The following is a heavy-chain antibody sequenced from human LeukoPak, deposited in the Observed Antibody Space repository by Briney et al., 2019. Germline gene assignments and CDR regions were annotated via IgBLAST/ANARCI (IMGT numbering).Heavy chain of an antibody. D-gene: IGHD3-22*01. CDR1: GFTFSSFA. V-gene: IGHV3-23*01. CDR3: AKVFPYCDSSGRYFDY. J-gene: IGHJ4*02. CDR2: ISGSGGST. Sequence: GGSLRLSCAASGFTFSSFAMSWVRQAPGKGLEWVSTISGSGGSTYYADSVKGRFTISRDNSKNTLYLQMNSLRAEDTAVYYCAKVFPYCDSSGRYFDYWGQGTLVTVSS.